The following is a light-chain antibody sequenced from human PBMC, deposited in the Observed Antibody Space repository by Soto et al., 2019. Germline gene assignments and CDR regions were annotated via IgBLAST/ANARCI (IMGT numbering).Light chain of an antibody. CDR1: QSVSSY. Sequence: IVLTQSPATLSLSPWERATLSCRASQSVSSYLAWYQQKPGQAPRLLIYDASNRATGIPARFSGSGSGTDFTLTISSLEPEDFAVYYCQQRSNWPGTFGQGTKVDIK. CDR2: DAS. V-gene: IGKV3-11*01. J-gene: IGKJ1*01. CDR3: QQRSNWPGT.